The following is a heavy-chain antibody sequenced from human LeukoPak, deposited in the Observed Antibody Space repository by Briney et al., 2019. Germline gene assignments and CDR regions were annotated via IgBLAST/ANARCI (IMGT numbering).Heavy chain of an antibody. D-gene: IGHD3-10*02. CDR1: GGTFSSYA. Sequence: SVTVSCKASGGTFSSYAISWVRQAPGQGLEWMGGIIPIFGTANYAQKFQGRVTITADESTSTAYMELSSLRSEDTAVYYCARCSVTDYYYYYMDVWGKGTTVTISS. CDR2: IIPIFGTA. V-gene: IGHV1-69*13. CDR3: ARCSVTDYYYYYMDV. J-gene: IGHJ6*03.